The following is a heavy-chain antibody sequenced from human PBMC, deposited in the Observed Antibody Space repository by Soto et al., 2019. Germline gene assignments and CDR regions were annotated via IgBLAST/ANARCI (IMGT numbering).Heavy chain of an antibody. D-gene: IGHD2-15*01. CDR3: ASENVVVVASDY. J-gene: IGHJ4*02. CDR1: GDGVSSNSAA. Sequence: SQTLSLTCVISGDGVSSNSAAWGWIRQSPSRGLEWLGRTYYRSKWYNEYAVSVKSRIIIDPDTSKNQFSLQLNSVTPEDTAVYYCASENVVVVASDYWGQGTLVTVSS. V-gene: IGHV6-1*01. CDR2: TYYRSKWYN.